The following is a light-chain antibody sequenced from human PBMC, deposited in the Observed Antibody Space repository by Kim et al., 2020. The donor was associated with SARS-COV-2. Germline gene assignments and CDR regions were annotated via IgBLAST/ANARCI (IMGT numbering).Light chain of an antibody. V-gene: IGKV3-20*01. J-gene: IGKJ5*01. CDR1: QTINTRY. CDR2: GAS. Sequence: SPGERVTLSCRASQTINTRYLAWYQQKPGQAPRLLIYGASSRATGIPDRFSGSWSGTDFTLTISRLEPEDFAVYYCQQYGSSPLTFGQGTRLEIK. CDR3: QQYGSSPLT.